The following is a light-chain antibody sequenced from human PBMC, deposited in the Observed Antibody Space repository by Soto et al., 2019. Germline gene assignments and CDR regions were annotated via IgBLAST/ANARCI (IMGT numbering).Light chain of an antibody. CDR3: QQGYSNPRT. CDR1: QSINSY. V-gene: IGKV1-39*01. J-gene: IGKJ2*02. CDR2: AAS. Sequence: DIQMTQSPSSLSASVRDRVTITCRASQSINSYLNWYQQKPGQAPKLLIYAASSLQSGVPWRFSASGSGTDFTLTISSLQPEDFATYYCQQGYSNPRTFGQGTKLEI.